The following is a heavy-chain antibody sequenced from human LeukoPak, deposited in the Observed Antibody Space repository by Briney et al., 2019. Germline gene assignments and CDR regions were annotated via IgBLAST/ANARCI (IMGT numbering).Heavy chain of an antibody. CDR3: ARGPKVGATRQAYFDY. Sequence: GGSLRLSCAASGFTFSSYEMNWVRQAPGKGLEWISYISSNSSTIYYADSVKGRFTISRDNAKNSLYLQMNSLRAEDTAVYYCARGPKVGATRQAYFDYWGQGTLVTVSS. V-gene: IGHV3-48*03. D-gene: IGHD1-26*01. CDR1: GFTFSSYE. J-gene: IGHJ4*02. CDR2: ISSNSSTI.